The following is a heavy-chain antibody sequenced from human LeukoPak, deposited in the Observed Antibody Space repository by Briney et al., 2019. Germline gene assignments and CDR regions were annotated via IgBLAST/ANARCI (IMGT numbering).Heavy chain of an antibody. J-gene: IGHJ4*02. CDR2: ISYDGSNK. CDR3: ARGGYYDSSGYGLDY. CDR1: GFTFSSYA. Sequence: GGSLRLSCAASGFTFSSYAMHWVRQAPGKGLEWVAVISYDGSNKYYADSVKGRFTISRDNSKNTLYLQMNSLRAEDTAVYCCARGGYYDSSGYGLDYWGQGTLVTVSS. V-gene: IGHV3-30-3*01. D-gene: IGHD3-22*01.